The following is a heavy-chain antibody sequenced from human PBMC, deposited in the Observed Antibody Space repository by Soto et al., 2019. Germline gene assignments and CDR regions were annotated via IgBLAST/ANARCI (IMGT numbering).Heavy chain of an antibody. CDR1: GGSISSSSYY. J-gene: IGHJ4*02. CDR2: IYYSGST. CDR3: ARLVAGTHYYFDY. D-gene: IGHD6-19*01. V-gene: IGHV4-39*01. Sequence: QLLESGPGLVKPSETLSLTCTVSGGSISSSSYYWGWIRQPPGKGLEWIGSIYYSGSTYYNPSLKSRVTISVDTSKNQFSLKLSSVTAADTAVYYCARLVAGTHYYFDYWGQGTLVTVSS.